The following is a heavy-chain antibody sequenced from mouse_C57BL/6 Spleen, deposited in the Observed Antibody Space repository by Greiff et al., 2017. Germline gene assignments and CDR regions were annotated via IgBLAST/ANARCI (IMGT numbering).Heavy chain of an antibody. Sequence: QVQLQQPGAELVMPGASVKLSCKASGYTFTSYWMHWVKQRPGQGLEWIGEIDPSDSYTNYNQKFKGKSTLTVDKSSSTAYMQLSSLTSEDSAVSYCARLTAQATGFDYWGQGTTLTVSS. CDR3: ARLTAQATGFDY. V-gene: IGHV1-69*01. CDR1: GYTFTSYW. J-gene: IGHJ2*01. D-gene: IGHD3-2*02. CDR2: IDPSDSYT.